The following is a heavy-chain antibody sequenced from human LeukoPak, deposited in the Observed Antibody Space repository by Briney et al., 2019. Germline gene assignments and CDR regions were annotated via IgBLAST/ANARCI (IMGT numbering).Heavy chain of an antibody. Sequence: SETLSLTCAVYGGSFSGYYWSWIRQPPGKGLEWIGEINHSGSTNYNPSHKSRVTISVDTSKNQFSLKLSSVTAADTAVYYCARGHVGSTSQVDYWGQGTLVTVSS. D-gene: IGHD2-2*01. V-gene: IGHV4-34*01. CDR2: INHSGST. J-gene: IGHJ4*02. CDR3: ARGHVGSTSQVDY. CDR1: GGSFSGYY.